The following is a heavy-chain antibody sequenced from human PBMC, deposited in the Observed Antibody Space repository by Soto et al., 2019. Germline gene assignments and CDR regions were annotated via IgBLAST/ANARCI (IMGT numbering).Heavy chain of an antibody. Sequence: EVQLLESGGGLVQPGGSLRLSCAASGFTFSSYAMSWVRQAPGKGLEWVSAISSGGGSTYYADSVKGRFTLSRDNSKNTRYLQMNSLRAEDTAVYYCAKHVWLRGPNGGMDVWGQGTTVTVSS. J-gene: IGHJ6*02. CDR2: ISSGGGST. CDR1: GFTFSSYA. D-gene: IGHD3-10*01. CDR3: AKHVWLRGPNGGMDV. V-gene: IGHV3-23*01.